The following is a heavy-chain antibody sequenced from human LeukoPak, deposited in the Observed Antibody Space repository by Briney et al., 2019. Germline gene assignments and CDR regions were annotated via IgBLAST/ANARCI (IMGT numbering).Heavy chain of an antibody. D-gene: IGHD6-6*01. V-gene: IGHV1-18*01. CDR2: ISAYNGNT. CDR3: ARVYSSSSDYYFDY. CDR1: GYTFTSYA. J-gene: IGHJ4*02. Sequence: ASVKVSCKASGYTFTSYAMNWVRQAPGQGPEWMGWISAYNGNTNYAQKLQGRVTMTTDTSTSTAYMELRSLRSDDTAVYYCARVYSSSSDYYFDYWGQGTLVTVSS.